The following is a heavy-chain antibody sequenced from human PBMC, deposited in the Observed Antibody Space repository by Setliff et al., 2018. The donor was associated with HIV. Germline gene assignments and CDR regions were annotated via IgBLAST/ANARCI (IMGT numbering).Heavy chain of an antibody. V-gene: IGHV3-48*04. CDR1: GFTFSSYS. CDR2: ISGVGSSV. J-gene: IGHJ4*02. D-gene: IGHD3-22*01. CDR3: VRDSQGYYDTGDFYYGRIDS. Sequence: GGSLRLSCAASGFTFSSYSMNWVRQAPGKGLEWVSHISGVGSSVYYADSVKGRFTISRDNAKNSLFLQMNSLRVEDTAVYYCVRDSQGYYDTGDFYYGRIDSWGQGTLVTVSS.